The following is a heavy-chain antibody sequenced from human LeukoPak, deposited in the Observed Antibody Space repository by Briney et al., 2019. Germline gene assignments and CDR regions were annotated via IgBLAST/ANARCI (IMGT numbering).Heavy chain of an antibody. CDR1: GFIFRNAW. D-gene: IGHD2-15*01. Sequence: PGGSLRLSCAASGFIFRNAWMSWVRQAPGKGLEWVSAISGSGGSTYYADSVKGRFTISRDNSKNTLYLQMNSLRAEDTAVYYCAKEGVDYYGMDVWGKGTTVTVSS. V-gene: IGHV3-23*01. J-gene: IGHJ6*04. CDR3: AKEGVDYYGMDV. CDR2: ISGSGGST.